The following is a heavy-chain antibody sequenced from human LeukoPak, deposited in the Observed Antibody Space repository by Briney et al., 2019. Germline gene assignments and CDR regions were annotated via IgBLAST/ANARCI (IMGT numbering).Heavy chain of an antibody. D-gene: IGHD4/OR15-4a*01. CDR2: IYPGDSDT. CDR1: GCSFTSYW. V-gene: IGHV5-51*01. J-gene: IGHJ4*02. CDR3: ARRVLDYFEH. Sequence: GESLKISCKGSGCSFTSYWIGWVRQMPGKGLEWMGIIYPGDSDTRYGPSFQGQVTISVDKSISTAYVQWSSLQASDTAMYYCARRVLDYFEHWGQGTLVTVSS.